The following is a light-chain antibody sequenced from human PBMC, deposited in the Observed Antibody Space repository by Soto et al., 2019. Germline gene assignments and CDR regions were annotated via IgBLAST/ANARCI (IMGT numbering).Light chain of an antibody. J-gene: IGKJ4*01. CDR2: KAS. V-gene: IGKV1-5*03. CDR3: QQLLT. Sequence: DIQMTQSPATLSVSAGDRVTLTCRASQSISSWLAWYQQKPGKAPKLLIYKASSLESGVPSRFSGSGSGTEFTLTISSLQPADFSTYYCQQLLTFGGGTKVEIK. CDR1: QSISSW.